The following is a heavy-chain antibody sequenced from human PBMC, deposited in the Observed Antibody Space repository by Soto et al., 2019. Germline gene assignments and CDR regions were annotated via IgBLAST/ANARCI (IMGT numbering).Heavy chain of an antibody. CDR3: AKARAAAVAGLFDY. CDR1: GFTFSSYG. CDR2: ISYDGSNK. J-gene: IGHJ4*02. D-gene: IGHD6-19*01. Sequence: QVQLVESGGGVVQPGRSLRLSCAASGFTFSSYGMHWVRQAPGKGLEWVAVISYDGSNKYYADSVKGRFTISRDNSKNPRNLQMNSLRAEDTAVYYWAKARAAAVAGLFDYWGKGTLVTVSS. V-gene: IGHV3-30*18.